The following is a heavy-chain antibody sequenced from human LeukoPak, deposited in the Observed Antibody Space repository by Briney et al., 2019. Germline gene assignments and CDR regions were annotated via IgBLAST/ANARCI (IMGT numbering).Heavy chain of an antibody. CDR3: ATIGTGDYRDDS. CDR2: IYSGNTI. Sequence: GGSLRLSCVVSGFSVSNNYVSWGRQAPGKGLEWGSVIYSGNTIKYADSVKGRFTISRDNSKNTVYLQMSSLRAEDTALYYCATIGTGDYRDDSWGQGTLVTVSS. V-gene: IGHV3-66*01. J-gene: IGHJ5*01. D-gene: IGHD3/OR15-3a*01. CDR1: GFSVSNNY.